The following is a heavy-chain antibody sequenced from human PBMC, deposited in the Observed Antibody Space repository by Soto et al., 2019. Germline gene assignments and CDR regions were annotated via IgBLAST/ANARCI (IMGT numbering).Heavy chain of an antibody. J-gene: IGHJ4*02. D-gene: IGHD6-13*01. CDR2: IIGSGNII. Sequence: EVPLLESGGGLVQPGGSLRLSCAASGFTFNNYAMSWVRQAPGRGLEWVSAIIGSGNIIHYADSVKGRFTISRDNSKNTLYLQMSSLRAEDTAVYYCARAISSSWSDFDYWGQGTLVTVSS. CDR3: ARAISSSWSDFDY. CDR1: GFTFNNYA. V-gene: IGHV3-23*01.